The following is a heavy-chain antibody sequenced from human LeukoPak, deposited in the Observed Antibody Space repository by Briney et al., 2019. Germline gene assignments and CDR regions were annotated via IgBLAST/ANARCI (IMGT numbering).Heavy chain of an antibody. D-gene: IGHD6-25*01. CDR3: GRGLYSSGDY. Sequence: PSETLSLTCAVYGGSFSGYYWSWIRQPPGNGLEWIGEINHRGSTNYNPSLKSRVTISVHASRNQCSLKLTAVAAADTAVFYCGRGLYSSGDYWGQGTLVTVSS. CDR2: INHRGST. V-gene: IGHV4-34*01. CDR1: GGSFSGYY. J-gene: IGHJ4*02.